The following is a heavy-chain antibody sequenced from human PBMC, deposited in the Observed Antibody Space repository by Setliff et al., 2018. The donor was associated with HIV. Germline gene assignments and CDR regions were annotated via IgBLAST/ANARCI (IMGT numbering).Heavy chain of an antibody. Sequence: ASVKVSCKASGDASTDYYIHWVRQAPGQGLEWMGWINPNSGGTNYAQKFQGRVTMTRDTSISTAFMDLSRLRSDDTAVYYCARDPGYKSSWYGAFDIWGQGTMVTVSS. CDR2: INPNSGGT. CDR1: GDASTDYY. V-gene: IGHV1-2*02. J-gene: IGHJ3*02. CDR3: ARDPGYKSSWYGAFDI. D-gene: IGHD6-13*01.